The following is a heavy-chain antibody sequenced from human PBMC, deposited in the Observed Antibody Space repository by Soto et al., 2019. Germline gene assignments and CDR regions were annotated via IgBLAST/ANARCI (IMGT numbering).Heavy chain of an antibody. CDR3: AHSQYSSSWYDYYHYYMDV. D-gene: IGHD6-13*01. Sequence: QITLKESGPTLVKPTQTLTLTCTFSGFSLSTSGVGVGWIRQPPGKALEWLALIYWDDDKRYSPSLKSRLTISKDTSKNQVVLTMTNMDPVDTATYYCAHSQYSSSWYDYYHYYMDVWGKGTTVTVSS. CDR1: GFSLSTSGVG. CDR2: IYWDDDK. V-gene: IGHV2-5*02. J-gene: IGHJ6*03.